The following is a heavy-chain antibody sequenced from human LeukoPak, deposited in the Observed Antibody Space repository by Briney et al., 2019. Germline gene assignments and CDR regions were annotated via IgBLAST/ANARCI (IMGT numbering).Heavy chain of an antibody. CDR1: EFTFNSYG. D-gene: IGHD3-10*01. CDR2: ISGSGGST. V-gene: IGHV3-23*01. CDR3: AKGTWFGELVYYYYMDV. J-gene: IGHJ6*03. Sequence: GGSLRLSCAASEFTFNSYGMSWVRQAPGKGLEWVSVISGSGGSTYYADSVKGRFTISRDNSKNTLYLQMNSLRAEDTAVYYCAKGTWFGELVYYYYMDVWGKGTTVTISS.